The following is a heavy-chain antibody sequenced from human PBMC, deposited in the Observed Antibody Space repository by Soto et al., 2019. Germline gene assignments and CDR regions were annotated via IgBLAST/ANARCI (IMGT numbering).Heavy chain of an antibody. CDR2: ISYDGSNK. CDR1: GFTFSSYG. J-gene: IGHJ4*02. V-gene: IGHV3-30*18. Sequence: GGSLRLSCAASGFTFSSYGMHWVRQAPGKGLEWVAVISYDGSNKYYADSVKGRFTISRDNSKNTLYLQMNSLRAEDTAVYYCAKFYGYCIRTSRHDYWGQGTLVTVSS. CDR3: AKFYGYCIRTSRHDY. D-gene: IGHD2-2*01.